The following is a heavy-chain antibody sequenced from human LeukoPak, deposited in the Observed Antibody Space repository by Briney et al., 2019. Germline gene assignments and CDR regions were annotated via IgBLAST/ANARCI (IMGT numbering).Heavy chain of an antibody. V-gene: IGHV4-59*01. CDR1: GGSISSYY. D-gene: IGHD1-26*01. CDR3: ARDGGSGTT. Sequence: SETLSLTCTVSGGSISSYYWSWIRQPPGKGLEWIGYIYYSGSTNYNPSLKRRVTISVDTSKNQSSLKLSSVTAADTAVYYCARDGGSGTTWGQGTLVTVSS. J-gene: IGHJ4*02. CDR2: IYYSGST.